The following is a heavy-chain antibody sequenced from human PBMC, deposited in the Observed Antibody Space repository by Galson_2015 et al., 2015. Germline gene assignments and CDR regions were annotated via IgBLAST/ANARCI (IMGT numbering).Heavy chain of an antibody. Sequence: ETLSLTCTVSGASVISGSFYWTWIRQPPGKGLEWIGHIYSSGSTNYNPSLKSRVTISVDTSKKYFSLKLSSVTAADTAVYYCAREFHYWGQGTLVTVSS. J-gene: IGHJ4*02. D-gene: IGHD2-21*01. CDR2: IYSSGST. CDR1: GASVISGSFY. CDR3: AREFHY. V-gene: IGHV4-61*03.